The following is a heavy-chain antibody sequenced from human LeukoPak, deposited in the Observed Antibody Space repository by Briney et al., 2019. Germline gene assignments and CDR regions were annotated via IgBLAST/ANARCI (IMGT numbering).Heavy chain of an antibody. CDR3: ARRSTVTTYGYYYSYVDV. D-gene: IGHD4-17*01. CDR1: GYTFTSYG. CDR2: ISAYNGNT. Sequence: ASVKVSCKASGYTFTSYGISWVRQAPGQGLEWMGWISAYNGNTNYAQKLQGRVTMTTDTSTSTAYMELRSLRSDDTAVYYCARRSTVTTYGYYYSYVDVWGKGTTVTVSS. J-gene: IGHJ6*03. V-gene: IGHV1-18*01.